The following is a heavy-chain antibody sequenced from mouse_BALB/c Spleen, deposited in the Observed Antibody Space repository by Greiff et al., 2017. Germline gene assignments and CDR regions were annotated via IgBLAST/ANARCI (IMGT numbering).Heavy chain of an antibody. CDR3: AREGRWSRGGYAMDY. J-gene: IGHJ4*01. V-gene: IGHV5-6-3*01. CDR2: INSNGGST. Sequence: EVQLVESGGGLVQPGGSLKLSCAASGFTFSSYGMSWVHQTPDKRLELVATINSNGGSTYYPDSVKGRFTISGDNAKNTLYLQMSSLKSEDTAMYYCAREGRWSRGGYAMDYWGQGTSVTVSS. D-gene: IGHD2-2*01. CDR1: GFTFSSYG.